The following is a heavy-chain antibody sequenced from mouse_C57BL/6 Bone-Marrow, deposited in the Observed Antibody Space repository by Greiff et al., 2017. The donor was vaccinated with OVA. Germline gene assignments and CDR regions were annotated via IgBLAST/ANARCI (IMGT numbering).Heavy chain of an antibody. CDR3: ARPTTVRDY. CDR1: GYTFTDYY. V-gene: IGHV1-19*01. CDR2: INPYNGGT. Sequence: VQLQQSGPVLVKPGASVKMSCKASGYTFTDYYMNWVKQSHGKSLEWIGVINPYNGGTSYNQKFKGKATLTVDKSSSTAYMELNSLTSEDSAVYYCARPTTVRDYWGQGTTLTVSS. J-gene: IGHJ2*01. D-gene: IGHD1-1*01.